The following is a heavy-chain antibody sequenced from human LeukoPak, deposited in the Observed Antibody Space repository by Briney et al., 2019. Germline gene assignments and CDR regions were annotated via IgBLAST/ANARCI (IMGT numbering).Heavy chain of an antibody. CDR3: ARGPYSYDSSGAFDI. CDR2: INHSGST. V-gene: IGHV4-34*01. J-gene: IGHJ3*02. CDR1: GGSFSGYY. Sequence: PSETLSLTCAVYGGSFSGYYWSWIRQPPGKGLEWIGEINHSGSTNYNPSLKSRVTISVDTSKNQFSLKLGSVTAADTAVYFCARGPYSYDSSGAFDIWAQGTMVTVSS. D-gene: IGHD3-22*01.